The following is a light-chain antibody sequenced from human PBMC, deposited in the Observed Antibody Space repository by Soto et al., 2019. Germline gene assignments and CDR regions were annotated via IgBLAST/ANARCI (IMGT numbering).Light chain of an antibody. CDR2: GAS. CDR1: QSVSNDY. J-gene: IGKJ3*01. V-gene: IGKV3-20*01. Sequence: EVVLTQSPGTLSLSPGERATLSCRASQSVSNDYLAWYQQKPGQAPRLLIHGASSRTIGITDRFSGGGSGTDFTLTISRLEHYDFAAYYCQHYDISVPITFGPGTKVDL. CDR3: QHYDISVPIT.